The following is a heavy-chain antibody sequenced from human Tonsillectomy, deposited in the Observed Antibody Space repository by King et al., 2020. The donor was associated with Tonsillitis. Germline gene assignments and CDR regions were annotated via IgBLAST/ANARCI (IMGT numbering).Heavy chain of an antibody. J-gene: IGHJ3*02. D-gene: IGHD3-10*01. CDR1: GGSISSYY. Sequence: QLQESGPGLVKPSETLSLTCTVSGGSISSYYWSWIRQPPGKGLEWIGYIYYSGSTNYNPSLKSRVTISVDTSKNQFSLKLSSVTAADTAVYYCARPRVRRVNDAFDIWGQGTMVTVSS. CDR2: IYYSGST. V-gene: IGHV4-59*08. CDR3: ARPRVRRVNDAFDI.